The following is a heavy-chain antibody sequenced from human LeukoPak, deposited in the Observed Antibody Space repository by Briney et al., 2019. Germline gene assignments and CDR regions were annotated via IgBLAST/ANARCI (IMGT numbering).Heavy chain of an antibody. Sequence: ASVKVSCKASGYTFTGYYMHWVRQAPGQGLEWMGIINPSGGSTSYAQKFQGRVTMTRDTSTSTVYMELSSLRSEDTAVYYCARERVADSSGYYYGRNAFDIWGQGTMVTVSS. J-gene: IGHJ3*02. D-gene: IGHD3-22*01. CDR1: GYTFTGYY. CDR3: ARERVADSSGYYYGRNAFDI. V-gene: IGHV1-46*01. CDR2: INPSGGST.